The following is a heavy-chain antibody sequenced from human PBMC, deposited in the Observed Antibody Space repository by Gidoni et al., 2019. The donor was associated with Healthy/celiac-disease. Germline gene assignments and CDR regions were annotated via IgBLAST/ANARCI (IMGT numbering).Heavy chain of an antibody. D-gene: IGHD3-22*01. J-gene: IGHJ4*02. CDR2: ISAYNGNT. CDR3: ARDSAYYDSSGYSRFDY. Sequence: QVQLVQSGAEVKKPGASVKVSCKASGYPFTSYGISWVRQAPGQGLEWMGWISAYNGNTNYAQKLQGRVTMTTDTSTSTAYMELRSLRSDDTAVYYCARDSAYYDSSGYSRFDYWGQGTLVTVSS. V-gene: IGHV1-18*04. CDR1: GYPFTSYG.